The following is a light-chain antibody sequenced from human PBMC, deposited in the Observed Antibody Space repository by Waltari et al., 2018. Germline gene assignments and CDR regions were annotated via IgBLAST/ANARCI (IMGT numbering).Light chain of an antibody. V-gene: IGKV3-15*01. CDR1: QSVSSN. J-gene: IGKJ2*01. Sequence: EIVLTQSPATLSLSPGERATLSCRPSQSVSSNIALYHQTPGQAPRLLIYGVSIRVAGIPARFSGSGSGTEFTLTISSLQSQDSAVYYCQQYNNWPPYTFGHGTKLEI. CDR3: QQYNNWPPYT. CDR2: GVS.